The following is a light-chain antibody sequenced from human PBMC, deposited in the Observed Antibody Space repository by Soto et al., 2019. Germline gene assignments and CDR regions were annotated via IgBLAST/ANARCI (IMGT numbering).Light chain of an antibody. CDR2: GAS. Sequence: EIVLTQSPGTLSLSPGERATLSCRASQSVGKNFLAWYQQKPGQAPRFLIYGASRRATGIPDRFSGRGSGTDFTLTISRLEPEDFAVYYCQQYAESPRAFGQGTKVELK. J-gene: IGKJ1*01. CDR3: QQYAESPRA. CDR1: QSVGKNF. V-gene: IGKV3-20*01.